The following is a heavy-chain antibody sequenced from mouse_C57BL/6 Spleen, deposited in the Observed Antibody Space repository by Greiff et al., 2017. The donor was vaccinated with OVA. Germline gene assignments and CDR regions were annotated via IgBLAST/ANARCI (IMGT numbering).Heavy chain of an antibody. CDR3: ARHGGLQYYFDY. D-gene: IGHD3-3*01. Sequence: EVKVVESGGGLVKPGGSLKLSCAASGFTFSSYTMSWVRQTPEKRLAWVATISGGGGNTYYPDSVKGRFTISRDNAKNTLYLQMSSLRSEDTALYYCARHGGLQYYFDYWGQGTTLTVSS. J-gene: IGHJ2*01. V-gene: IGHV5-9*01. CDR1: GFTFSSYT. CDR2: ISGGGGNT.